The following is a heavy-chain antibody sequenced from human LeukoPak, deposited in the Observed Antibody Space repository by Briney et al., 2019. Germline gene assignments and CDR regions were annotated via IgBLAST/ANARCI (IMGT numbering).Heavy chain of an antibody. Sequence: GGSLRLSCAASGFTVSSNYVSWVRQAPGKGLEWVSVIDIRGDTYYAETVKGRFTISRDKSKNTVSLQMDSLRAEDTAVYFCARRTGYGYGLDCWGQGTLVTVSS. CDR1: GFTVSSNY. CDR3: ARRTGYGYGLDC. V-gene: IGHV3-53*01. D-gene: IGHD5-18*01. CDR2: IDIRGDT. J-gene: IGHJ4*02.